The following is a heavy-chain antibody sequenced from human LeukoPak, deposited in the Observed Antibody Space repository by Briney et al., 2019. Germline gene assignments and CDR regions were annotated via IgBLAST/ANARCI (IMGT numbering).Heavy chain of an antibody. CDR2: ISGSGGST. D-gene: IGHD2-2*01. CDR1: GFTFSSYA. V-gene: IGHV3-23*01. CDR3: AKGRYCSSTSCPYYYYYYMDV. J-gene: IGHJ6*03. Sequence: PGGSLRLSCAASGFTFSSYAMSWVRQAPGKGLEWVSAISGSGGSTYYADSVKGRFTISRDNSKNTLYLQMNSLRAEDTAVYYCAKGRYCSSTSCPYYYYYYMDVWGKGTTVTVSS.